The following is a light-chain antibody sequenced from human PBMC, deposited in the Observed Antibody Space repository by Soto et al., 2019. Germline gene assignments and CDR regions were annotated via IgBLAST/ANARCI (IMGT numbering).Light chain of an antibody. CDR1: QSISSW. CDR2: KAS. J-gene: IGKJ1*01. Sequence: DIQMTQSTSTLSASVGDRVTITCRASQSISSWLAWYQQKPGKAPKLLIYKASSLESGVPSRCSGSGSGTEFTLTISSLQPDDFATYYCQQYNSYSLTFGQGTQVEIK. CDR3: QQYNSYSLT. V-gene: IGKV1-5*03.